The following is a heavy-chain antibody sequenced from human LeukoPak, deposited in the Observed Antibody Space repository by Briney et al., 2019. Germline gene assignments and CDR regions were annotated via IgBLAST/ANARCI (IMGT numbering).Heavy chain of an antibody. Sequence: GASVKVSCKASGYTFTSYGISWVRQAPGQGFEWMGWISAYNGNTNYAQKLQGRVTMTTDTSTSTAYMELRSLRSDDTAVYYCAIGTLGYCSGGSCYEDAFDIWGQGTMVTVSS. CDR2: ISAYNGNT. V-gene: IGHV1-18*01. D-gene: IGHD2-15*01. CDR1: GYTFTSYG. CDR3: AIGTLGYCSGGSCYEDAFDI. J-gene: IGHJ3*02.